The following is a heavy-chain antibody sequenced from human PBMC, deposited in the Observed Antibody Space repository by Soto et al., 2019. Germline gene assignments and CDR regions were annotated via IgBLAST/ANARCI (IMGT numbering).Heavy chain of an antibody. CDR2: ISWDGGST. CDR1: GFTFDDYA. CDR3: AKDDNRYSGYDFYYGMDV. Sequence: EVQLVESGGVVVQPGGSLRLSCAASGFTFDDYAMHWVRQAPGKGLEWVSLISWDGGSTYYADSVKGRFTISRDNSKNSLYLQMNSLRAEDTALYYCAKDDNRYSGYDFYYGMDVWGQGTTVTVSS. V-gene: IGHV3-43D*04. J-gene: IGHJ6*02. D-gene: IGHD5-12*01.